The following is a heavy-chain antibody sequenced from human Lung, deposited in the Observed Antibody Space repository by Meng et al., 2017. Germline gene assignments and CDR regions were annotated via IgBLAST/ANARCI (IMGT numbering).Heavy chain of an antibody. D-gene: IGHD3-22*01. CDR3: VGTIGYYYAMAY. J-gene: IGHJ4*02. V-gene: IGHV4-31*03. Sequence: QVQLQESGPGLVKPSQTLSLTCTVSGGSISSGGYYWSWIRQYPGKGLEWIGYIYYSGSTYYNPSLRTRVTISLDTSKNQFSLKLSSVTAAGTAVYYCVGTIGYYYAMAYWGQGTLVTVSS. CDR1: GGSISSGGYY. CDR2: IYYSGST.